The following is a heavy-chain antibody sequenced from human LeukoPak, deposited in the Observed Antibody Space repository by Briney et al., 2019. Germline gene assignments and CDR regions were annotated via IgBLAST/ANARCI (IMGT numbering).Heavy chain of an antibody. Sequence: HEESLKISCKGSGYSFTSYWIGWVRQMPGKGLEWMGIIYPGDSDTRYSPSFQGQVTISADKSISTAYLQWSSLKASDTAMYYCARSPTGTTRFSDYWGQGTLVTVSS. V-gene: IGHV5-51*01. CDR3: ARSPTGTTRFSDY. CDR1: GYSFTSYW. CDR2: IYPGDSDT. D-gene: IGHD1-7*01. J-gene: IGHJ4*02.